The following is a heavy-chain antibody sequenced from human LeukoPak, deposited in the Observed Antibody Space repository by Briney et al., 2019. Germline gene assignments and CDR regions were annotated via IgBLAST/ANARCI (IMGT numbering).Heavy chain of an antibody. CDR1: DGSISSYY. CDR2: IFYSVNT. Sequence: KPSETLSLTCTVSDGSISSYYWSWLRQPPGKGLEWIRYIFYSVNTNYKSSLKSRVTISVDTSKNQFSLNLTSVTAADTAVYYCARGGALWGTLTDAFDIWGQGTMVTVSS. V-gene: IGHV4-59*01. CDR3: ARGGALWGTLTDAFDI. J-gene: IGHJ3*02. D-gene: IGHD3-16*01.